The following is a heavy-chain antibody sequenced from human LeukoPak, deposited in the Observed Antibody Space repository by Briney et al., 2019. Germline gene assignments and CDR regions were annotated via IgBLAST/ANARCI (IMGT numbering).Heavy chain of an antibody. J-gene: IGHJ5*02. Sequence: ASVKVSCKASGYTFTGYYMHWVRQAPGQGLEWMGWINPNSGGTNYAQKFQGRVTMTRDTSISTAYMELSRLRSDDTAVYYCARDGERYCSGGSCYYWFDPWGQGTLVTVSS. CDR1: GYTFTGYY. D-gene: IGHD2-15*01. V-gene: IGHV1-2*02. CDR3: ARDGERYCSGGSCYYWFDP. CDR2: INPNSGGT.